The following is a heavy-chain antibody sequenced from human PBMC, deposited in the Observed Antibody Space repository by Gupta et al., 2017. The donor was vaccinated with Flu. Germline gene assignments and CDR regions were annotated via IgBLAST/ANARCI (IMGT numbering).Heavy chain of an antibody. D-gene: IGHD1-7*01. CDR1: RFVFGSYG. J-gene: IGHJ6*03. Sequence: QGQLVESGGGVVHPGTSLRLACDDSRFVFGSYGMNWARQAPGKGLECLAMISYYGDKTSYVDSVKGRFTVSRDNSRDTLYLQMNSLTDDDTAVYYCAKTGTTGYFYMDVWGNGTTVIVSS. CDR3: AKTGTTGYFYMDV. V-gene: IGHV3-30*18. CDR2: ISYYGDKT.